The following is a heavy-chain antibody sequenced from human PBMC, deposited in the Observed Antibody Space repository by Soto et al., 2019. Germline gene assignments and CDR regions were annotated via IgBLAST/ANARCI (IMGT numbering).Heavy chain of an antibody. CDR1: GFTFSTYG. CDR3: ARFPTSDYGDYDPFDY. Sequence: GGSLRLSCAASGFTFSTYGMHWVRQAPGKGLEWVAVMSYDGSNIHYADSVKGRFTISRDNSKNTLYLQMNSLRAEDTAVYYCARFPTSDYGDYDPFDYWGQGTLVTVSS. J-gene: IGHJ4*02. CDR2: MSYDGSNI. D-gene: IGHD4-17*01. V-gene: IGHV3-30*03.